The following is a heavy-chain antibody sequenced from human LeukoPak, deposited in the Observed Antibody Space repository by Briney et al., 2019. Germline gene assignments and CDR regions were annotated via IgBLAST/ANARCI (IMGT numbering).Heavy chain of an antibody. D-gene: IGHD6-6*01. CDR3: ARYSSSSGWFDP. V-gene: IGHV4-39*01. J-gene: IGHJ5*02. CDR1: GGSISSSTYY. CDR2: MYYSGST. Sequence: SETLSLTCTVSGGSISSSTYYWGWIRQPPGKGLEWIGVMYYSGSTNYTPSLKSRVTISVDTSKNQFSLKLSSVTAADTAVYYCARYSSSSGWFDPWGQGTLVTVSS.